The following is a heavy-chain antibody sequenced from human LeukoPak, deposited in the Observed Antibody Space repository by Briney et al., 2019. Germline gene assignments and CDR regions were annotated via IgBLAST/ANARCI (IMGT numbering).Heavy chain of an antibody. CDR2: IYYSGST. Sequence: PSQTLSLTCTVSGGSISSGGYYWSWIRQHPGKGLEWIGYIYYSGSTYYNPSLKSRVTISVDTSKNQFSLKLSSVTAADTAIYYCAREGSSWHSGTFDYWGQGTLVTVSS. CDR1: GGSISSGGYY. V-gene: IGHV4-31*03. D-gene: IGHD6-13*01. CDR3: AREGSSWHSGTFDY. J-gene: IGHJ4*02.